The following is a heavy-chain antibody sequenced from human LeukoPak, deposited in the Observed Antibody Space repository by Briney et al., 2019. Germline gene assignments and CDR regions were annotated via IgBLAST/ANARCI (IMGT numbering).Heavy chain of an antibody. D-gene: IGHD3-16*01. V-gene: IGHV3-7*03. Sequence: GGSLRLSCAASGFTFSNYWLNWVRQAPGKGLEWVANIKEDGSEKYYVDSVKGRFTISRDNAKNSLFLQMNSLRAEDTAVYYCAGTLRGGGALDYWGQGTLVTVSS. CDR3: AGTLRGGGALDY. CDR2: IKEDGSEK. J-gene: IGHJ4*02. CDR1: GFTFSNYW.